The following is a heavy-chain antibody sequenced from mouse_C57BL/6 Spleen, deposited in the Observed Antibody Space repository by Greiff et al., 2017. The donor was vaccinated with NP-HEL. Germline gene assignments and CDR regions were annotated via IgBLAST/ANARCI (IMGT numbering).Heavy chain of an antibody. Sequence: QVQLKESGAELVNPGASVKLSCKASGYTFTAYTIPWVKQRSGQGLEWIGWFYPGCGRIKYIEKSQDKATSTADKASITVYMELSRLTSEDSAVYFCARHEEYYSNYAWFAYWGQGTLVTVSA. J-gene: IGHJ3*01. CDR2: FYPGCGRI. D-gene: IGHD2-5*01. CDR3: ARHEEYYSNYAWFAY. V-gene: IGHV1-62-2*01. CDR1: GYTFTAYT.